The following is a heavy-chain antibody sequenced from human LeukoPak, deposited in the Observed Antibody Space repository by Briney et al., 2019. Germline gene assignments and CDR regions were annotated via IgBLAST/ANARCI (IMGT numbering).Heavy chain of an antibody. CDR1: GFTFSSYE. CDR3: ARSPERGTVDY. Sequence: GGSLRLSCAASGFTFSSYEMNWVRQAPGKGLEWVSYISSSSNTMYYADSVKGRFTISRDNAKNSLYLQMNSLRAEDTVVYYCARSPERGTVDYWGQGTLVTVSS. V-gene: IGHV3-48*03. J-gene: IGHJ4*02. D-gene: IGHD1-1*01. CDR2: ISSSSNTM.